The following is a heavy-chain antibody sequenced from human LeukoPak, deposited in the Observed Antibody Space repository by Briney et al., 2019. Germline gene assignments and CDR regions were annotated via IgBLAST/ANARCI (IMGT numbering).Heavy chain of an antibody. CDR2: ISDNSNYI. CDR3: AKDLRKGVAVAGN. CDR1: GFTFNTYS. Sequence: GGSLRLSCAASGFTFNTYSMNWVRQAPGKGLEWVSSISDNSNYIYYSDSVEGRFTISRDNSKNTLYLQMNSLRAEDTAVYYCAKDLRKGVAVAGNWGQGTLVTVSS. J-gene: IGHJ4*02. D-gene: IGHD6-19*01. V-gene: IGHV3-21*01.